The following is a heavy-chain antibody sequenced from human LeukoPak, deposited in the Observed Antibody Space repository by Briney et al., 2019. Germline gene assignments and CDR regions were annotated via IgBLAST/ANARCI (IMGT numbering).Heavy chain of an antibody. CDR1: GGSSSGYY. V-gene: IGHV4-34*01. J-gene: IGHJ5*02. Sequence: SETLSLTCAVYGGSSSGYYWSWIRQPPGKGLEWIGEINHSGSTNYNPSLKSRVTISVDTSKNQFSLKLSSVTAADTAVYYCARGAWLETYRWFDPWGQGTLVTVSS. CDR3: ARGAWLETYRWFDP. D-gene: IGHD6-19*01. CDR2: INHSGST.